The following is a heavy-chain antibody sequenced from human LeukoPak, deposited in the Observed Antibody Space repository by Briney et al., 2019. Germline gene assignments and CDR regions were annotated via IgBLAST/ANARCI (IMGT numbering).Heavy chain of an antibody. J-gene: IGHJ4*02. CDR2: MNPNSGDT. D-gene: IGHD3-10*01. CDR3: ARGQYYSSGLYYFDY. V-gene: IGHV1-8*02. Sequence: ASVKVSCKASGYTFTSYGISWVRQDTGQGLEWMGWMNPNSGDTGYVQKFQGRVTMTRSTSISTTYMELSSLTSEDTAVYYCARGQYYSSGLYYFDYWGQGTLVTVSS. CDR1: GYTFTSYG.